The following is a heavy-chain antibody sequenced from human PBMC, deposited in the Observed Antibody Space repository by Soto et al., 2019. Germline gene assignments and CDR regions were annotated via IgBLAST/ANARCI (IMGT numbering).Heavy chain of an antibody. V-gene: IGHV1-3*01. CDR2: INAGNGNT. Sequence: ASVKVSCKASGYTFTSYAMHWVRQAPGQRLEWMGWINAGNGNTKYSQKFQGRVTITRDTSASTAYMELSSLRSEDTAVYYCAREGYYYDSSGYYSSWFDPWGQGTLVTVSS. D-gene: IGHD3-22*01. CDR1: GYTFTSYA. J-gene: IGHJ5*02. CDR3: AREGYYYDSSGYYSSWFDP.